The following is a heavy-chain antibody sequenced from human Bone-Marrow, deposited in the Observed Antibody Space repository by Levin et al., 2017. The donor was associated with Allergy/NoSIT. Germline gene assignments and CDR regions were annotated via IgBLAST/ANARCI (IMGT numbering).Heavy chain of an antibody. CDR1: GYTFTSYD. V-gene: IGHV1-8*01. D-gene: IGHD2-21*01. Sequence: GASVKVSCKASGYTFTSYDINWVRQATGQGLEWMGRMTPNTGNTVYAQKFQGRVSMTRNTSITTAYMELSSLRCEDTAVYYCGRGPIWGCSDNDYWGQDTLVTVSS. CDR3: GRGPIWGCSDNDY. J-gene: IGHJ4*02. CDR2: MTPNTGNT.